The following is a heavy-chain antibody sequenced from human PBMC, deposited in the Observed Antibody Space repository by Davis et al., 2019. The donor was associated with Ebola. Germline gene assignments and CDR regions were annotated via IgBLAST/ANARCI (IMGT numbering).Heavy chain of an antibody. V-gene: IGHV4-59*01. J-gene: IGHJ2*01. Sequence: SETLSLTCTDPAGSITNYYWSWIRQPPGKGLEWIGFVYYSGSTSYNPSLKSRVTMSVDTSKSQFSLKLNSVAAADTAVYYCARGGEYGSGSSNWYFDLWGRGTLVTVSS. CDR3: ARGGEYGSGSSNWYFDL. D-gene: IGHD3-10*01. CDR1: AGSITNYY. CDR2: VYYSGST.